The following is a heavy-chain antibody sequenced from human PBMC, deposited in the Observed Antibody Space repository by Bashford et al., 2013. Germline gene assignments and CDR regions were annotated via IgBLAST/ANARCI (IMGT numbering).Heavy chain of an antibody. V-gene: IGHV3-21*04. D-gene: IGHD1-7*01. CDR2: ISSSSSYI. CDR3: AKVTGTTGGYFDY. J-gene: IGHJ4*02. Sequence: VRQAPGKGLEWVSSISSSSSYIYYADSVKGRFTISRDNAKNSLYLQMNSLRADDTAVYYCAKVTGTTGGYFDYVGPGNPGHRLL.